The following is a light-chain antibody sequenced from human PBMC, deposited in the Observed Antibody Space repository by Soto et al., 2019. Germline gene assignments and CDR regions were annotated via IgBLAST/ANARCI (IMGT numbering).Light chain of an antibody. CDR2: AAS. CDR3: QQRSNWPLT. CDR1: QSVSSSY. Sequence: EIVLTQSPGTLSLSPGERATLSCRASQSVSSSYLAWYQQKPGQAPRLLIYAASVRANDITARFSGSGSGTEFTLTVDRLEPEDFAVYYCQQRSNWPLTFGGGTKVDIK. J-gene: IGKJ4*01. V-gene: IGKV3D-20*02.